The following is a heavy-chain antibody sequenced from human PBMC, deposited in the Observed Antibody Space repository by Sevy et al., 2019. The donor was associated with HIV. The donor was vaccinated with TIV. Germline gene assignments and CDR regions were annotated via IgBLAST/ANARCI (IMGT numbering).Heavy chain of an antibody. J-gene: IGHJ4*02. V-gene: IGHV3-21*01. Sequence: GGSLRLSCVASGFIFSNYDMNWVRQAPGKGLEWVSSISSASSYIYYADSVKGRFTVSRDNAKDSLYLQMHSLRAEDXXXXXXXXXXXXXXSGGYFYWGLGTLVTVSS. D-gene: IGHD3-22*01. CDR1: GFIFSNYD. CDR2: ISSASSYI. CDR3: XXXXXXXXSGGYFY.